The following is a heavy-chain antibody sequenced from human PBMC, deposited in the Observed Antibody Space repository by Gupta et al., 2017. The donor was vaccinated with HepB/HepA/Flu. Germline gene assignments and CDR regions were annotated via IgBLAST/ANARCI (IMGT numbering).Heavy chain of an antibody. V-gene: IGHV3-23*01. CDR3: AKARHYTHRTNDFEI. J-gene: IGHJ3*02. Sequence: EVQRLESGGGLVQPGGSLSLSCAASGFTFDNYAMSWVRQAPGKGLEWVAGISRSGSNISYVGSVKGRFTISRDKSKNSVYLQTNSLGAEDTAVYYCAKARHYTHRTNDFEIWGQGTMVTVSS. D-gene: IGHD3-3*01. CDR1: GFTFDNYA. CDR2: ISRSGSNI.